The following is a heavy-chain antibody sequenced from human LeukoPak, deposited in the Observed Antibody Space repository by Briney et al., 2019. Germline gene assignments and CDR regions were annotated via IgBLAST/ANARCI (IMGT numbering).Heavy chain of an antibody. Sequence: SETLSLTCTVSGYSISSGYYWGWIRQPPGKGLEWIGRIYTSGSTNYNPSLKSRVTISVDTSKNQFSLKLSSVTAADTAVYYCARGRVYYDSSGSTMYYYYYYMDVWGKGTTVTISS. CDR3: ARGRVYYDSSGSTMYYYYYYMDV. CDR1: GYSISSGYY. D-gene: IGHD3-22*01. V-gene: IGHV4-38-2*02. J-gene: IGHJ6*03. CDR2: IYTSGST.